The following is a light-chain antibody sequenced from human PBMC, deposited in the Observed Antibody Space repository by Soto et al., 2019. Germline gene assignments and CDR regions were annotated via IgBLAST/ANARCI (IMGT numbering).Light chain of an antibody. Sequence: EIVLTQSPGTLSLSPGERATLSCRASQRVGSSYLAWYHHKPDQAPRLLIYGASGRATGTPDRFSGSGSGTDFSLTISRLEPEDFAVYYCQQYGNSPWTFGEGTKVDIK. J-gene: IGKJ1*01. V-gene: IGKV3-20*01. CDR2: GAS. CDR3: QQYGNSPWT. CDR1: QRVGSSY.